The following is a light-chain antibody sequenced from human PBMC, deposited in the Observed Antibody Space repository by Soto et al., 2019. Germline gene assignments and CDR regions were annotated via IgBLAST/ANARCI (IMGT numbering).Light chain of an antibody. CDR3: QQLNSYLLT. V-gene: IGKV1-9*01. CDR2: AAS. J-gene: IGKJ3*01. Sequence: DIQLTQSPSFLSASVGDRVTITCRASQGISSYLAWYQQKPGKAPKLLIYAASTLQSGVPSRFSGSGSGTEFTLTISSLQPEDFVTYYCQQLNSYLLTFGPGTKVDIK. CDR1: QGISSY.